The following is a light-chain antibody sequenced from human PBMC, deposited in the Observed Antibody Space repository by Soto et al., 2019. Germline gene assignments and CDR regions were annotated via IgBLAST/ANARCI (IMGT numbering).Light chain of an antibody. CDR3: QQRSNWPST. CDR1: QSVGTY. J-gene: IGKJ4*01. V-gene: IGKV3-11*01. CDR2: DAS. Sequence: EIVLTQSPANLSLSPGERATLSCRASQSVGTYFAWYQQKPGQAPRLLIYDASNRATGIPARFSGSGSGTDFTLTISSLEPEDFAVYYCQQRSNWPSTFGGGTKVEI.